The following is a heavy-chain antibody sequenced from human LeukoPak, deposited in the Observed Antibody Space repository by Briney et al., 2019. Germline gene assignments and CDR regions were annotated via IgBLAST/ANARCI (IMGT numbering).Heavy chain of an antibody. V-gene: IGHV3-11*01. D-gene: IGHD2-2*01. CDR1: GFTFSDYY. CDR3: ARSQYCSSTSCFYYYSMDV. J-gene: IGHJ6*02. Sequence: GGSLRLSCAASGFTFSDYYMSWIRQAPGKGLEWVSYISSSGSTIYYADSVKGRFTISRDNAKNSLYLQMNSLRAEDTAVYYCARSQYCSSTSCFYYYSMDVWGQGTTVTVSS. CDR2: ISSSGSTI.